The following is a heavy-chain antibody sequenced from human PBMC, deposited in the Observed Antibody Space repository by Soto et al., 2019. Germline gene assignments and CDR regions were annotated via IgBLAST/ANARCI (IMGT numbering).Heavy chain of an antibody. D-gene: IGHD4-17*01. V-gene: IGHV3-21*01. Sequence: WGSLRLSCAASGFTFSNYNMNWVRQAPGKGLEWVSSISSSSSYIYYADSVKGRFTISRDNAKNSLYLQMNSLRAEDTAVYYCARDKTTAKNWFDPWGQGTLVTVS. CDR1: GFTFSNYN. CDR3: ARDKTTAKNWFDP. J-gene: IGHJ5*02. CDR2: ISSSSSYI.